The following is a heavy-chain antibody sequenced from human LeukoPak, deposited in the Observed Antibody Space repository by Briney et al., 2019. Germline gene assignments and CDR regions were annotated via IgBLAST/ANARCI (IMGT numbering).Heavy chain of an antibody. CDR3: GKTTTGYSSGRYPGWPVDY. CDR2: ISGSGGST. D-gene: IGHD6-19*01. CDR1: GFTFSSNA. J-gene: IGHJ4*02. V-gene: IGHV3-23*01. Sequence: GGSLRLSCAASGFTFSSNAMSWVRQAPGKGLEWVSTISGSGGSTYYADSVKGRFTVSRDNSKNTVYLQMDSLRVEDTAVYYCGKTTTGYSSGRYPGWPVDYWGQGTLVTVSS.